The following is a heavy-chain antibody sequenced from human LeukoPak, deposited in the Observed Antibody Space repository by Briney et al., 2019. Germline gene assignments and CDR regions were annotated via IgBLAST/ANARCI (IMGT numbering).Heavy chain of an antibody. V-gene: IGHV3-69-1*01. Sequence: GGSLRLSCEVSAFTLSDHQMNWIRQAPGKGLEWVSYITSGKVTSYSDSMKGRLTISRDDAKNSLYLQMNSLRAEDTAVYYCARHYYDSSGYSIHYYGVDVWGQGTTVTVSS. CDR2: ITSGKVT. CDR3: ARHYYDSSGYSIHYYGVDV. CDR1: AFTLSDHQ. J-gene: IGHJ6*02. D-gene: IGHD3-22*01.